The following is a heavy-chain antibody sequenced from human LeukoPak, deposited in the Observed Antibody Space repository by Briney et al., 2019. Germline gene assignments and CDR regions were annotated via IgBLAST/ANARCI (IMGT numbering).Heavy chain of an antibody. CDR2: IYYSGST. Sequence: PSETLSLTCTVSGGSISSYYWSWIRQPPGKGLEWIGYIYYSGSTNYNPSLKSRVTISVDTSKNQFSLKLSSVTAADTAVYYCARGGAQGYDFWSGYQMTYFDYWGQGTLVTVSS. CDR3: ARGGAQGYDFWSGYQMTYFDY. D-gene: IGHD3-3*01. CDR1: GGSISSYY. V-gene: IGHV4-59*01. J-gene: IGHJ4*02.